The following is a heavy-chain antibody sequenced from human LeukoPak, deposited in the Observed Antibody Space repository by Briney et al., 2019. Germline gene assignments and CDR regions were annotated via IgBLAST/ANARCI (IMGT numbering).Heavy chain of an antibody. V-gene: IGHV3-48*01. CDR1: GFTFSYYS. D-gene: IGHD3-3*01. CDR3: ARERITIFGVVPIWFDP. CDR2: INSNSSRI. Sequence: GGSLRLSCAASGFTFSYYSMNWFRQAPGKGLEWISYINSNSSRIYYADSVKGRFIISRDNAKNSLYLQMNSLRAEDTAVYYCARERITIFGVVPIWFDPWGQGTLVTVSS. J-gene: IGHJ5*02.